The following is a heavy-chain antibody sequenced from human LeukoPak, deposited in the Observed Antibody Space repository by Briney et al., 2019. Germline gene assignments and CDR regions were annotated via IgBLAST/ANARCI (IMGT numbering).Heavy chain of an antibody. CDR2: ISAYNGNT. D-gene: IGHD2-15*01. Sequence: ASVKVSCKASGYTFTIYGISWVRQAPGQGLEWMGWISAYNGNTNYAQKLQGRVTMTTDTSTSTAYMELRSLRSDDTAVYYCSRELGYCSGGSCGWFDPWGQGTLVTVSS. CDR3: SRELGYCSGGSCGWFDP. CDR1: GYTFTIYG. V-gene: IGHV1-18*04. J-gene: IGHJ5*02.